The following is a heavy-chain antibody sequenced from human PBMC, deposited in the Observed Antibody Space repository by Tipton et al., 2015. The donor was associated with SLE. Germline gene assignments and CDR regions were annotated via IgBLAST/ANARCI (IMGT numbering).Heavy chain of an antibody. D-gene: IGHD3-3*01. CDR2: IYYSGST. V-gene: IGHV4-59*01. J-gene: IGHJ5*02. CDR1: GGSISSYY. Sequence: TLSLTCTVSGGSISSYYWSWIRQPPGKGLEWIGYIYYSGSTNYNPSLKSRVTISVDTSKNQFSLKLSSVTAADTAVYYCARDVTIFGVAGNWFDPWGQGTLVTVPS. CDR3: ARDVTIFGVAGNWFDP.